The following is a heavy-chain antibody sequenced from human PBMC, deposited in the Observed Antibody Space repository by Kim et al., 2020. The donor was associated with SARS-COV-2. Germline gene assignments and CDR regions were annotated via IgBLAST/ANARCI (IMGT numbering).Heavy chain of an antibody. CDR3: ARHNVDTAMVDFGFDY. D-gene: IGHD5-18*01. V-gene: IGHV5-51*01. CDR2: IYPGDSDT. J-gene: IGHJ4*02. Sequence: GESLKISCKGSGYSFTSYWIGWVRQMPGKGLEWMGIIYPGDSDTRYSPSFQGQVTISADKSISTAYLQWSSLKASDTAMYYCARHNVDTAMVDFGFDYWGQGTLVTVSS. CDR1: GYSFTSYW.